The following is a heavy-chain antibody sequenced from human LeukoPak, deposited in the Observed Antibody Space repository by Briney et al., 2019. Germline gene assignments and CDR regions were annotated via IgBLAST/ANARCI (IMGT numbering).Heavy chain of an antibody. Sequence: GGSLRLSCAASEFILNNYTMNWVRQAPGKGLEWVSSITGSSSGYIYYADSVKGRFTISRDNAKNSLYLQMNSLRAEDTAVYYCARDLHYYYGMDVWGQGTTVIVSS. D-gene: IGHD5/OR15-5a*01. CDR2: ITGSSSGYI. CDR3: ARDLHYYYGMDV. V-gene: IGHV3-21*01. CDR1: EFILNNYT. J-gene: IGHJ6*02.